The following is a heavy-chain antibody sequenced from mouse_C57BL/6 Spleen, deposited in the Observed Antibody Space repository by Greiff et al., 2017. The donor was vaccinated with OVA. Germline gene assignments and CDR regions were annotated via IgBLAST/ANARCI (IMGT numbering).Heavy chain of an antibody. CDR3: TTGGAPSWAMDD. Sequence: EVQLQQSGAELVRPGASVKLSCTASGFTFKDYYMHWVKQRPEQGLEWIGRIDPEDGDTEYDPKFQGKATMTADTSSNTAYLQLSSLTSEDTAVYYGTTGGAPSWAMDDWGQGTSVTVSS. J-gene: IGHJ4*01. CDR2: IDPEDGDT. V-gene: IGHV14-1*01. CDR1: GFTFKDYY.